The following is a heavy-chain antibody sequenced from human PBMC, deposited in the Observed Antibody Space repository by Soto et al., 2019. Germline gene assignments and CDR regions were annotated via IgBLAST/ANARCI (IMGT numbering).Heavy chain of an antibody. Sequence: PGGSLRLSCAASGFTFSSYGMHWVRQAPGKGLEWVAVIWYDGSNKYYADSVKGRFTISRDNSKNTLYLQMNSLRAEDTAVYYCAREGIVATMVRNDYYYYGMDVWGQGTTVTVSS. V-gene: IGHV3-33*01. CDR2: IWYDGSNK. CDR1: GFTFSSYG. D-gene: IGHD5-12*01. J-gene: IGHJ6*02. CDR3: AREGIVATMVRNDYYYYGMDV.